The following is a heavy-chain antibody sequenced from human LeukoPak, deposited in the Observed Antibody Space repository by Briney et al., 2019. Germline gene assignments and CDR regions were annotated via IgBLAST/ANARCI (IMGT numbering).Heavy chain of an antibody. CDR1: GGSISSYY. CDR3: ARVANSAVTTPFDY. Sequence: SETLSLTCTVSGGSISSYYWSWIRQPPGKGLEWIGYIYYSGSTNYNPSLKSRVTISVDTSKNQFSLKLSSVTAADTAVYYCARVANSAVTTPFDYWGQGTLVTVSS. D-gene: IGHD4-17*01. J-gene: IGHJ4*02. CDR2: IYYSGST. V-gene: IGHV4-59*12.